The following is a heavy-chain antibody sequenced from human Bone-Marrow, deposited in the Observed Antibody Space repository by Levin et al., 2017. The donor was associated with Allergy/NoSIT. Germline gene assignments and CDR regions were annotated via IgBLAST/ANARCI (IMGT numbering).Heavy chain of an antibody. D-gene: IGHD1-1*01. Sequence: SQTLSLTCTVSGGSISSYGYHWTWIRQYPNKGLEWIGYISYRGSTYFNPSLKSRLTMSIDTSEQHFSLNLTSVSAADTAIYYCARLDGYSFDYWGQGALVTVSS. J-gene: IGHJ4*02. CDR3: ARLDGYSFDY. CDR2: ISYRGST. V-gene: IGHV4-31*03. CDR1: GGSISSYGYH.